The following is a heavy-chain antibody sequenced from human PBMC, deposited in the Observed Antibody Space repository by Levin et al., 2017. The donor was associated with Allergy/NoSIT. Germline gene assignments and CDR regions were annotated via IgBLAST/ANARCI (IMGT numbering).Heavy chain of an antibody. CDR3: AKGRRYHWYGDTGDY. D-gene: IGHD4-17*01. V-gene: IGHV3-23*01. J-gene: IGHJ4*02. Sequence: GGSLRLSCAVSGFTFGDYVMSWVRQAPGKGPEWASSITGSGGTAYYADSVKGRFTISRDNSKNTLYLQMDSLRAEDTAIYYCAKGRRYHWYGDTGDYWGQGTLVTVSS. CDR1: GFTFGDYV. CDR2: ITGSGGTA.